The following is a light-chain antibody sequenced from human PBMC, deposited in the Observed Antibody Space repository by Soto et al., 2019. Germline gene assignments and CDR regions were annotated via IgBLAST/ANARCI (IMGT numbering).Light chain of an antibody. V-gene: IGKV3D-20*01. CDR2: DAS. Sequence: ESVLTQSPATMSLSPGERATLSCGASQRVSSSYLAWYQQKPGLAPRLLIYDASSRATGIPDRFSGSGSGTAFTLPISRLEPEDFAVYSCQQYGSSESTFGQGTKLEIK. J-gene: IGKJ2*01. CDR3: QQYGSSEST. CDR1: QRVSSSY.